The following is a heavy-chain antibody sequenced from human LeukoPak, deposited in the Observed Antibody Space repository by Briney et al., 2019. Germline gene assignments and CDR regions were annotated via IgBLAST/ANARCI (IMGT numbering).Heavy chain of an antibody. CDR2: INYYGKT. V-gene: IGHV4-34*01. J-gene: IGHJ4*02. CDR1: GGSFSGYY. Sequence: PSETLSLTCAVYGGSFSGYYWVWIRQPPGKGLEWIGSINYYGKTYYNPSVKSRVTISVDTSKNQFSLMVRSVTAADTAVYYCGRSAGFVHFDHWGQGTLVTVTS. D-gene: IGHD3-16*01. CDR3: GRSAGFVHFDH.